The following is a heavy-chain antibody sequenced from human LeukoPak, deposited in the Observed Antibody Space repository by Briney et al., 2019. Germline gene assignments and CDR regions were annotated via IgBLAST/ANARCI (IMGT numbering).Heavy chain of an antibody. J-gene: IGHJ4*02. CDR2: IYPGDSDT. CDR3: ARTTEYYYDSSGYYY. D-gene: IGHD3-22*01. CDR1: GYSFTSYW. V-gene: IGHV5-51*01. Sequence: GESLKISCXGSGYSFTSYWIGWVRQMPGKGLEWMGIIYPGDSDTRYSPSYQGQVTISADKSISTAYLQWSSLKASATAMYYCARTTEYYYDSSGYYYWGQGTLVTVSS.